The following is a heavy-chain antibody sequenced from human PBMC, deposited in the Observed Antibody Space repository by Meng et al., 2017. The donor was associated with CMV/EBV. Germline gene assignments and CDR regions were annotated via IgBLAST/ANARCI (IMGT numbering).Heavy chain of an antibody. J-gene: IGHJ4*02. CDR3: ATPINGAWSL. V-gene: IGHV3-7*01. D-gene: IGHD2-8*01. Sequence: ETLSLTCATSGLTFRNLWMSWVRQAPGKGLEWVANINPDATEKYYVDFVKGRFTISRENAKNSVYLQMNSLRAEDTAVYYCATPINGAWSLRGQGALVTVSS. CDR2: INPDATEK. CDR1: GLTFRNLW.